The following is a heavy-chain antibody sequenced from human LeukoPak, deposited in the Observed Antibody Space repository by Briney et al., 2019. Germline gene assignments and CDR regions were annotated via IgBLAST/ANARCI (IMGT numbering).Heavy chain of an antibody. CDR3: ARDNSGWSRDY. CDR2: ISSHRSI. V-gene: IGHV3-21*01. CDR1: GFTFSSYA. Sequence: GGSLRLSCAASGFTFSSYAMSWVRQAPGKGLEWVSSISSHRSIYADPVKGRFTISRDTAKNLLYLQMNSLRAEDTALYYCARDNSGWSRDYWGQGTLVTVSA. D-gene: IGHD6-19*01. J-gene: IGHJ4*02.